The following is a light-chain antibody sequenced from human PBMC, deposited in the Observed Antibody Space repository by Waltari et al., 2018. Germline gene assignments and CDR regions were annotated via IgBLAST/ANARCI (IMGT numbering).Light chain of an antibody. V-gene: IGLV2-14*01. J-gene: IGLJ2*01. CDR2: DVS. CDR3: SSYTSSSHVV. CDR1: SSDVGGYNY. Sequence: QSALTQPASVSGSPGQSITISCTGTSSDVGGYNYVSWYQQHPGKAPKLMIYDVSKRPSGVSHRFSGSKSGNTASLTISGLQAEDEADYYCSSYTSSSHVVFGGGTKLTVL.